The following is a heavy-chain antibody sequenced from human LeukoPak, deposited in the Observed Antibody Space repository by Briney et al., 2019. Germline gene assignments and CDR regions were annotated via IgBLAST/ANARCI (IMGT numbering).Heavy chain of an antibody. CDR2: ISGSGGST. CDR1: GFTFSSYA. V-gene: IGHV3-23*01. D-gene: IGHD3-3*01. CDR3: AKSLPYYDFWSGYYTPDAFDI. J-gene: IGHJ3*02. Sequence: GGSLRLSCAASGFTFSSYAMSWVRQAPGKGLELVSAISGSGGSTYYADSVKGRFTISRDNSKNTLYLQMNSLRAEDTAVYYCAKSLPYYDFWSGYYTPDAFDIWGQGTMVTVSS.